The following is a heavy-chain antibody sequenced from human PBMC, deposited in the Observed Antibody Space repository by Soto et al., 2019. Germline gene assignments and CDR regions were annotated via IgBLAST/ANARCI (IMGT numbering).Heavy chain of an antibody. CDR1: GYTLTELS. V-gene: IGHV1-24*01. D-gene: IGHD6-19*01. CDR3: ATVWAVAGTLDY. CDR2: FDPEDGET. J-gene: IGHJ4*02. Sequence: AASVKVSYKVSGYTLTELSMHWVRQAPGKGLEWMGGFDPEDGETIYAQKFQGRVTMTEDTSTDTAYMELSSLRSEDTAVYYCATVWAVAGTLDYWGQGTLVTVSS.